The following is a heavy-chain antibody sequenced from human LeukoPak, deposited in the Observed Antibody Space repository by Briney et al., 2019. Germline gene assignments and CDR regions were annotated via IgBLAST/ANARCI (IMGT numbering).Heavy chain of an antibody. CDR2: IYYSGST. CDR3: ARHSLDTMIVVVTEFDY. Sequence: SETLSLTCAVYGGSFSGYYWGWIRQPPGKGLEWIGSIYYSGSTYYNPSLKSRVTISVDTSKNQFSLKLSSVTAADTAVYYCARHSLDTMIVVVTEFDYWGQGTLVTVSS. CDR1: GGSFSGYY. D-gene: IGHD3-22*01. J-gene: IGHJ4*02. V-gene: IGHV4-39*01.